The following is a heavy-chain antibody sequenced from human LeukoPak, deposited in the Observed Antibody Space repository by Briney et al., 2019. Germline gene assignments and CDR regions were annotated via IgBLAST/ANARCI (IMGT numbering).Heavy chain of an antibody. J-gene: IGHJ4*02. D-gene: IGHD4-17*01. Sequence: GGSLRLSCAASGFTLSSYWMSWVRQAPGKGLEWVANIKQDGSEKYYVDSVKGRFTISRDNAKNSLYLQMNSLRAEDTAVYYCARSYGGSWGQGTLVTVSS. CDR2: IKQDGSEK. CDR1: GFTLSSYW. V-gene: IGHV3-7*01. CDR3: ARSYGGS.